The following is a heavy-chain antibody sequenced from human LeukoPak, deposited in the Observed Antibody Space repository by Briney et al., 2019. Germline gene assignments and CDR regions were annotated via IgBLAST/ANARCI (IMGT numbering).Heavy chain of an antibody. CDR3: AKDWANYYGMDV. CDR2: IKEDGSDK. J-gene: IGHJ6*02. V-gene: IGHV3-7*01. D-gene: IGHD3-16*01. CDR1: GFTFRNYW. Sequence: GGSLRLSCTASGFTFRNYWMSWVRQAPGKGLECVAYIKEDGSDKNYVDSVKGRFTISRDNSKNTLYLQMNSLRAEDTAVYYCAKDWANYYGMDVWGQGTTVTVSS.